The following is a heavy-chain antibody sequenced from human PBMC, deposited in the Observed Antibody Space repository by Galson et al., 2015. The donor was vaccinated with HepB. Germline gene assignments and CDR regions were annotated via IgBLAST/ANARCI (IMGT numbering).Heavy chain of an antibody. J-gene: IGHJ4*02. CDR2: IYYSGST. CDR1: GGSISSSSYY. V-gene: IGHV4-39*01. Sequence: LSLTCTVSGGSISSSSYYWGWIRQPPGKGLEWIGSIYYSGSTYYNPSLKSRVTISVDTSKNQFSLKLSSVTAADTAVYYCARHEGWPYLNFDYWGQGTLVTVSS. CDR3: ARHEGWPYLNFDY. D-gene: IGHD2-15*01.